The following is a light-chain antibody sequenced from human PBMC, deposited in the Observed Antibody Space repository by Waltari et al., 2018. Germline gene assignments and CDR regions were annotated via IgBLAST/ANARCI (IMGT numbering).Light chain of an antibody. CDR2: ASS. CDR3: QHHFRLPAT. V-gene: IGKV3-20*01. J-gene: IGKJ1*01. CDR1: QNIGHY. Sequence: IVLTQSPVTLSLSPGGRATLSCRASQNIGHYLAWYQQKPGQAPRLLIYASSTRAAGIPDRFSGSGSGADFSLTITRLEPDDFAVYYCQHHFRLPATFGQGTKV.